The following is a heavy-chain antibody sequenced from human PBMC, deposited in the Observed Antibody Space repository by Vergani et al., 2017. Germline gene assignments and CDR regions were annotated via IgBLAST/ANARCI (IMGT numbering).Heavy chain of an antibody. J-gene: IGHJ5*02. CDR2: INPNSGGT. V-gene: IGHV1-2*02. CDR1: GYTFTSYY. Sequence: QVQLVQSGAEVKKPGASVKVSCKASGYTFTSYYMHWVRQAPGQGLEWMGWINPNSGGTKYAQKFQGRVTMTRDTSIRTAYMELSRLRFDDTAVYYCTRDKYYGGNSRWFDPWGQGTLVTVSS. CDR3: TRDKYYGGNSRWFDP. D-gene: IGHD4-23*01.